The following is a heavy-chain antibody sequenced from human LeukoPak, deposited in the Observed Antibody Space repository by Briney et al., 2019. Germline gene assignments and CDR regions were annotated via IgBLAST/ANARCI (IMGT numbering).Heavy chain of an antibody. V-gene: IGHV1-8*01. CDR1: GYTFTSYD. CDR2: MNPNSGNT. J-gene: IGHJ6*03. D-gene: IGHD3-3*01. CDR3: ARGDRVAEYYYYYYMDV. Sequence: ASVKVSCNASGYTFTSYDINWVRQATGQGREWMGWMNPNSGNTGYAQKFQGRVTMTRNTSISTAYMELSSLRSEDTAVYYCARGDRVAEYYYYYYMDVWGKGTTVTVSS.